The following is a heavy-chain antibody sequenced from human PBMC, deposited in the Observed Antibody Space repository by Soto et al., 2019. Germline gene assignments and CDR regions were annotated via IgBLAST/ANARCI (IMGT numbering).Heavy chain of an antibody. CDR3: ARGPPYSGSSLVPGDYFYVMDA. CDR2: IYPGDSDT. Sequence: TGESLKISCKGFGYKFSSYWIAWVRQMPGKGLEWMGIIYPGDSDTRFSPSFQGQVTISADKSISTAYLQWSSLKASDTAMYYCARGPPYSGSSLVPGDYFYVMDAWAKGPRSPSP. J-gene: IGHJ6*02. CDR1: GYKFSSYW. D-gene: IGHD3-10*01. V-gene: IGHV5-51*01.